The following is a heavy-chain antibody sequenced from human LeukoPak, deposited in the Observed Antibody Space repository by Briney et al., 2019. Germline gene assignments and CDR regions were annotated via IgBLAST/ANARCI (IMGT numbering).Heavy chain of an antibody. D-gene: IGHD1-26*01. CDR3: AKTNSPYSGSYYADY. V-gene: IGHV3-23*01. Sequence: GGSLRLSCAASGFTFSSYAMSWVRQAPGKGLEWVSAISGSGGSTYYADSVKGRFTISRDNSKNTLYLQMNSLRAEDTAVYYCAKTNSPYSGSYYADYWGQGTLVTVSS. CDR2: ISGSGGST. CDR1: GFTFSSYA. J-gene: IGHJ4*02.